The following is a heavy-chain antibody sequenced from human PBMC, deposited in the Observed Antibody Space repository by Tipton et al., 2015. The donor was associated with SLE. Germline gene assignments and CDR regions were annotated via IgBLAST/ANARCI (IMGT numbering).Heavy chain of an antibody. CDR2: IYYSGST. D-gene: IGHD4-23*01. CDR3: ARPLYGGNLQEAFDI. J-gene: IGHJ3*02. Sequence: TLSLTCTVSGGTISSSSYYWGWIRQPPGTGLEWIGSIYYSGSTYYNPSLKSRVTISVDTSKNQFSLKLSSVTAADTAVYYCARPLYGGNLQEAFDIWGQGTMVTVSS. CDR1: GGTISSSSYY. V-gene: IGHV4-39*01.